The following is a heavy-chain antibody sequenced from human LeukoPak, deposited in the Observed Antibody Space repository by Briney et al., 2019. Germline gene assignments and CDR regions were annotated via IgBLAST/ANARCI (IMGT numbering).Heavy chain of an antibody. J-gene: IGHJ4*02. V-gene: IGHV4-4*02. D-gene: IGHD1-26*01. CDR2: ISLTGET. CDR3: SRESGAFCPFGY. Sequence: PGGSLRLSCAASGFTFSSDYMSWVRQPPGQGLEWIGEISLTGETNYNPSLNGRVTMSLDGSRNQLSLTLTSVTAADTAIYYCSRESGAFCPFGYWGQGTLVIVPP. CDR1: GFTFSSDY.